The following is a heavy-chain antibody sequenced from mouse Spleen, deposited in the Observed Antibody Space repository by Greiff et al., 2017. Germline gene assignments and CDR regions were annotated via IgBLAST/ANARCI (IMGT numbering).Heavy chain of an antibody. CDR2: ISSGGGNT. Sequence: EVKLEESGGGLVKLGGSLKLSCAASGFTFSSYAMSWVRQTPEKRLEWVATISSGGGNTYYPDSVKGRFTISRDNAKNTLYLQMSSLKSEDTAMYYCANERGCFDYWGQGTTLTVSS. V-gene: IGHV5-9*04. J-gene: IGHJ2*01. CDR3: ANERGCFDY. D-gene: IGHD3-3*01. CDR1: GFTFSSYA.